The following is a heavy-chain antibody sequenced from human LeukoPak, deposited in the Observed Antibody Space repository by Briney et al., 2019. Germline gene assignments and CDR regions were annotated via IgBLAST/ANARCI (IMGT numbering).Heavy chain of an antibody. CDR1: GFTVSINY. V-gene: IGHV3-53*01. D-gene: IGHD1-26*01. Sequence: GGFLRLSCSAPGFTVSINYMSWVRKAPWKGLEWVSVIYSGGSTYYADSVKGRFTISRDNSKNTLYLQMNSLRAEDTAVYYCAREFEGSYFDYWGQGTLVTVSS. CDR2: IYSGGST. CDR3: AREFEGSYFDY. J-gene: IGHJ4*02.